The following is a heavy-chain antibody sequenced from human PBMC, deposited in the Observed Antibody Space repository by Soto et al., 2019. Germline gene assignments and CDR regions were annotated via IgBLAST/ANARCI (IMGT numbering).Heavy chain of an antibody. D-gene: IGHD3-10*01. V-gene: IGHV4-59*01. Sequence: SETLSLTCTVSGGSISSYYWSWIRQPPGKGLEWIGYIYYSGSTNYNPSLKSRVTISVDTSKNQFSLKLSSVTAADTAVYYCAREAHYGSGSYPFYYYYGMDVWGQGTTVTVSS. CDR2: IYYSGST. J-gene: IGHJ6*02. CDR1: GGSISSYY. CDR3: AREAHYGSGSYPFYYYYGMDV.